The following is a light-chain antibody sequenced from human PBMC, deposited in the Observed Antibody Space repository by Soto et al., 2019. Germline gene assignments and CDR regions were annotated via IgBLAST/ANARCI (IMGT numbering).Light chain of an antibody. CDR1: QSLLQSDGYNH. CDR3: MQALQTPLT. Sequence: DIVMTQSPLSLPVSPGEPASISCRSSQSLLQSDGYNHLNWYLQKPGQSPQLLIFLGSSRASGVPDRFSGSGSGTDFTLKISRVEAEDVGVYYCMQALQTPLTFGGGTKVKIK. CDR2: LGS. V-gene: IGKV2-28*01. J-gene: IGKJ4*01.